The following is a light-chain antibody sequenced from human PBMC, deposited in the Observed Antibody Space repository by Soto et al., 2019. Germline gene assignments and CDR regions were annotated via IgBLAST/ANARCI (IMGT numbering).Light chain of an antibody. V-gene: IGKV3-20*01. CDR3: QQLSSTPSWT. CDR1: QSVSRSD. J-gene: IGKJ1*01. CDR2: GAY. Sequence: EFVLTQSPGTLSLSPGESATLSCRGSQSVSRSDLAWYQQKPGQAPRLIIYGAYSRATGIPDRFSGSGSGTDFTLTISRMEPEDFAVYYCQQLSSTPSWTCGQGAKVDIK.